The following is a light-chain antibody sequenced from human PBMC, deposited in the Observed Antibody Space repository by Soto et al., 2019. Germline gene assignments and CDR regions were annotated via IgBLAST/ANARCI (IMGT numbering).Light chain of an antibody. V-gene: IGKV3-20*01. J-gene: IGKJ3*01. Sequence: EIVLTQSPGTLSLSPGESATLSCKASESIYINSFAWYYQKPGQPPRLLIYGASTRATGIPDRFSGSGSGTDFVLSIDRLEVEDSGIYYCQQYGASPFIFGPGTRVVIK. CDR2: GAS. CDR1: ESIYINS. CDR3: QQYGASPFI.